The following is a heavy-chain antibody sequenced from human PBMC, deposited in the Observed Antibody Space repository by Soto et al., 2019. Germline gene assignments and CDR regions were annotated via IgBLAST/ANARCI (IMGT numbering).Heavy chain of an antibody. Sequence: LSLTCAVYGGSFSSYYWSWIRQPPGKGLEWIGYIYYSGSTNYNPSLKSRVTISVDTSKNQFSLKLSSVTAADTAVYYCARRYGPGFDYWGQGTLVTVSS. CDR3: ARRYGPGFDY. D-gene: IGHD4-17*01. CDR1: GGSFSSYY. J-gene: IGHJ4*02. V-gene: IGHV4-59*08. CDR2: IYYSGST.